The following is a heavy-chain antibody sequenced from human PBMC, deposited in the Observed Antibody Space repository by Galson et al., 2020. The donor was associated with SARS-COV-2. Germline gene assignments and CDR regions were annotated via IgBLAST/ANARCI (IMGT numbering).Heavy chain of an antibody. CDR2: ISAYNGNT. D-gene: IGHD3-22*01. CDR3: ARDRAGGANYYDSSGYPDY. V-gene: IGHV1-18*01. CDR1: GYTFTSYG. Sequence: ASVKVSCKASGYTFTSYGISWVRQAPGQGLEWMGWISAYNGNTNYAQKLQGRVTMTTDTSTSTAYMELRSLRSDDTAVYYCARDRAGGANYYDSSGYPDYWGQGTLVTVSS. J-gene: IGHJ4*02.